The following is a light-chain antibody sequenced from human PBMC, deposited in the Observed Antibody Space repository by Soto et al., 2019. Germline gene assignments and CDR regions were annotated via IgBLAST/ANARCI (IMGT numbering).Light chain of an antibody. J-gene: IGLJ2*01. V-gene: IGLV2-14*01. CDR2: DVS. Sequence: HSALTQPASVSGSPGQSITISCTGTSSDVGGYNYVSWYQQHPGRAPKVMIYDVSNRPSGVSNRFSGSKSGNTASLTISGLQAEDEADYYCSSYTTTSTLEVLFGGGTKVTVL. CDR3: SSYTTTSTLEVL. CDR1: SSDVGGYNY.